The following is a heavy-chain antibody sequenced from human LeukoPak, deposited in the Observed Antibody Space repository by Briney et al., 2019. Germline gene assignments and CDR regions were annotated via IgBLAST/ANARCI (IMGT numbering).Heavy chain of an antibody. CDR1: GGSFSGYY. D-gene: IGHD4-17*01. Sequence: PSEALSLTCAVYGGSFSGYYWSWIRQPPGKGLEWIGEINDSGSTNYNPSLKSRVTISKDTSKNQFSLKLSSVAAADTAVYYCARGLRRVTTTPFDYWGQGTLVTVSS. CDR2: INDSGST. CDR3: ARGLRRVTTTPFDY. V-gene: IGHV4-34*01. J-gene: IGHJ4*02.